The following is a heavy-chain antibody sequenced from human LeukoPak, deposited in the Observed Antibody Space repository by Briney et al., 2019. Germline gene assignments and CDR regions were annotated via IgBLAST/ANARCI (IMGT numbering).Heavy chain of an antibody. CDR2: TSQSGST. Sequence: SETLSLTCAVYGGSFSGYYWSWIRQPPGRGLEWIGETSQSGSTNYNPSLKSRITMSVDTSKNQFSLQLRSMTAADTAVYFCARATDDEFYLYYGMDVWGQGTTVTVSS. D-gene: IGHD3-16*01. CDR1: GGSFSGYY. J-gene: IGHJ6*02. V-gene: IGHV4-34*01. CDR3: ARATDDEFYLYYGMDV.